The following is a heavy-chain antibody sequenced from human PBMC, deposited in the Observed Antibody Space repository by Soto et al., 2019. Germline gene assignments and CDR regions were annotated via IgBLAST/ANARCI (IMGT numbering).Heavy chain of an antibody. V-gene: IGHV4-31*03. CDR2: IYYSGNT. CDR1: GGSISSFGYY. CDR3: VRENSGDGYNYFDA. Sequence: PSENLSLTCTVSGGSISSFGYYWSWVRQYPGKGLEWIGYIYYSGNTYYNPSLKSRVTISVDTSKNQFSLRLTSVTAADTAVYYCVRENSGDGYNYFDAWGKGALVTVSS. J-gene: IGHJ4*02. D-gene: IGHD5-12*01.